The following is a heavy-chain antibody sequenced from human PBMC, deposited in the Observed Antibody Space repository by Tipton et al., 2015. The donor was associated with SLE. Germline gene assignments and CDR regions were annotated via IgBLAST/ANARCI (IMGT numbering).Heavy chain of an antibody. CDR1: GGSFSGYY. CDR2: INHSGST. Sequence: TLSLTCAVYGGSFSGYYWSWIRQPPGKGLEWIGEINHSGSTNYNPSLKSRVTISVDTSKDQFSLKLSSVTAADTAVYYCARRLGSWSIDYWGQGTLGTVSS. D-gene: IGHD6-13*01. J-gene: IGHJ4*02. V-gene: IGHV4-34*01. CDR3: ARRLGSWSIDY.